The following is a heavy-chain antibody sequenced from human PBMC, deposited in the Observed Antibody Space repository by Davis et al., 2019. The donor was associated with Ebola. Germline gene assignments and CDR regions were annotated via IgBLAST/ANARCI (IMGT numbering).Heavy chain of an antibody. CDR3: ARGLITYYYYGMDV. J-gene: IGHJ6*02. CDR1: GGSISSSNW. V-gene: IGHV4-4*02. Sequence: SETLSLTCAVSGGSISSSNWWSWVRQPPGKGLEWIGEIYHSGSTNYNPSLKSRVTISVDKSKNQFSLKLSSVTAADTAVYYCARGLITYYYYGMDVWGQGTTVTVSS. CDR2: IYHSGST. D-gene: IGHD1-14*01.